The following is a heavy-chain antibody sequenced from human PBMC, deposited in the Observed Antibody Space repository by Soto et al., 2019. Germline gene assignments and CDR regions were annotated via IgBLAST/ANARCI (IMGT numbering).Heavy chain of an antibody. J-gene: IGHJ4*02. V-gene: IGHV1-69*13. Sequence: SVKVSCKASGYTFTSSGFSWVRQAPGQGLEWMGGIIPIFGTANYAQKFQGRVTITADESTSTAYMELSSLRSEDTAVYYCARVVDADAGSSSSGSHFDYWGQGTLVTVSS. CDR2: IIPIFGTA. CDR3: ARVVDADAGSSSSGSHFDY. CDR1: GYTFTSSG. D-gene: IGHD6-6*01.